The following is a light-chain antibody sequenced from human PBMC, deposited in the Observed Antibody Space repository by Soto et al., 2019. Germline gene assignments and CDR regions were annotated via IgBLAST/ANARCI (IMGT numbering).Light chain of an antibody. V-gene: IGKV3-11*01. Sequence: EIVLTQSPATLSLSPGERVTLSCRASQSVSTYLAWYQQKPGQAPRLLIYDASNSEPGIPARFSGSGSGTDFTLTITSLEPDDFAVYYCQQRSIWPPLFGPGTKVDIK. CDR2: DAS. J-gene: IGKJ3*01. CDR3: QQRSIWPPL. CDR1: QSVSTY.